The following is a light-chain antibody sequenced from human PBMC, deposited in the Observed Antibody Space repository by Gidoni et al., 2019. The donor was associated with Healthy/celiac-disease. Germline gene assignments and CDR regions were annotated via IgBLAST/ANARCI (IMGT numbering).Light chain of an antibody. V-gene: IGLV3-21*02. CDR3: QVWDRSSDHVV. CDR2: DDS. J-gene: IGLJ2*01. Sequence: SYVLTQPPSVAGAAGQTARITCGGNNIGSKSVHWYQQQPGQAPVLVVYDDSARPSGIPERFSGSNSGNTATLTLSRVEAGDEADYYCQVWDRSSDHVVFGGGTKLTVL. CDR1: NIGSKS.